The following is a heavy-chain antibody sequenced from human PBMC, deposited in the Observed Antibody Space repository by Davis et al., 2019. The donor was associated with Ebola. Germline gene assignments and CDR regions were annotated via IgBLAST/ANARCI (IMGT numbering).Heavy chain of an antibody. CDR1: GGSISSTDYY. Sequence: LRLSCSVSGGSISSTDYYWSWIRQPPGKGLEWIGHIYYSGSTYYNAPLQSRVNLSVDASKSQFSLKLSSVTAADTAVYYCARDHEHSYGRRFDPWGQGIQVTVSS. J-gene: IGHJ5*02. CDR3: ARDHEHSYGRRFDP. D-gene: IGHD5-18*01. V-gene: IGHV4-30-4*01. CDR2: IYYSGST.